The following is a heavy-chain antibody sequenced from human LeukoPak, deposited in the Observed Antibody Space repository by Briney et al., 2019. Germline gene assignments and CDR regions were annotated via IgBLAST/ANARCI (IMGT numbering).Heavy chain of an antibody. CDR2: INSDGSTI. CDR1: GFTFSSYE. J-gene: IGHJ4*02. D-gene: IGHD5-24*01. V-gene: IGHV3-48*03. CDR3: ARMSRDGYYPSFDY. Sequence: PGGSLRLPCAASGFTFSSYEMNWVRQAPGKGLEWVSYINSDGSTIYYEDSVKGRITISRDNTKNSLYLQVNSLRAEDTAVYYCARMSRDGYYPSFDYWGQGTLVTVSS.